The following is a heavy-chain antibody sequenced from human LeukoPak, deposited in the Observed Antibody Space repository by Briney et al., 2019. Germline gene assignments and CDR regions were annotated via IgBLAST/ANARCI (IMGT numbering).Heavy chain of an antibody. CDR3: AKDVRVGGGGMDV. D-gene: IGHD1-26*01. CDR1: GFTFSTYA. CDR2: ISGGGGNT. J-gene: IGHJ6*02. Sequence: GWSLRLSCAASGFTFSTYAMTWVRQAPGKGLEWVSLISGGGGNTYYADSVKGRFTISRDNSKNTVSLQMNSLRAEDTAVYYCAKDVRVGGGGMDVWGQGTPVTVSS. V-gene: IGHV3-23*01.